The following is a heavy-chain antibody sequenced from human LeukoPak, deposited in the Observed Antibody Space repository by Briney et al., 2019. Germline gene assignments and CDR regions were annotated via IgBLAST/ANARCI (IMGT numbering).Heavy chain of an antibody. CDR3: ARGRSTAMDPAYYFDY. J-gene: IGHJ4*02. CDR1: GYTFTSYY. D-gene: IGHD5-18*01. V-gene: IGHV1-46*01. Sequence: ASVKVSCKASGYTFTSYYMHWVRQAPGQGLEWMGIISPSGGSTSYAQKFQGRVTMTRDTSTSTVYMELSSLRSEDTAVYYCARGRSTAMDPAYYFDYWGQGTLVTVSS. CDR2: ISPSGGST.